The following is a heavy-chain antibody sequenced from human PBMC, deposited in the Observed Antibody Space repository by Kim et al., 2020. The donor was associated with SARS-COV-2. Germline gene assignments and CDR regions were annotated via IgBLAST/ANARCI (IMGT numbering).Heavy chain of an antibody. J-gene: IGHJ4*02. CDR3: ASRRYTGTYYYFDY. CDR2: INSNGGTT. Sequence: GGSLRLSCAASGFTFSSYWMHWVRQAPGKGLVWVSRINSNGGTTNYADSVKGRFTISRDNAKSALYLQMNSLRAEDMAVYYCASRRYTGTYYYFDYWGQGTLVTVSS. D-gene: IGHD1-26*01. CDR1: GFTFSSYW. V-gene: IGHV3-74*01.